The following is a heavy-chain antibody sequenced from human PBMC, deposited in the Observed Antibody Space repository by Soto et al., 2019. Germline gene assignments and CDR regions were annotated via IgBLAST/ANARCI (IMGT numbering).Heavy chain of an antibody. CDR1: GFTFSSYG. J-gene: IGHJ4*02. CDR3: AKDGSSWYASFSFDY. Sequence: GGSLRLSCAASGFTFSSYGIHWVRQAPGKGLEWVAVISYDGSNKYYADSVKGRFTISRDNSKNTLYLQMNSLRAEDTAVYYCAKDGSSWYASFSFDYWGQGTLVTVSS. CDR2: ISYDGSNK. D-gene: IGHD6-13*01. V-gene: IGHV3-30*18.